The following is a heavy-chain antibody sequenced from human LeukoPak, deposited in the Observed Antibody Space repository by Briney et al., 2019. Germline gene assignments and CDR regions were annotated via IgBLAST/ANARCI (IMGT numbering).Heavy chain of an antibody. D-gene: IGHD6-6*01. CDR2: ISSSSSYI. J-gene: IGHJ3*02. Sequence: KSGGSLRLSCAASGFTFSSYSMNWVRQAPGKGLEWVSSISSSSSYIYYADSVKGRFTISRDNAKNSLYLQMNSLRAEDTAVYYCARVEYSSRGDAFDIWGQGTMVTVSS. CDR3: ARVEYSSRGDAFDI. CDR1: GFTFSSYS. V-gene: IGHV3-21*01.